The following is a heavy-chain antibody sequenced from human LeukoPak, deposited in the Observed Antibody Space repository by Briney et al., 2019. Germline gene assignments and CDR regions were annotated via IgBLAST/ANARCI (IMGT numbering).Heavy chain of an antibody. D-gene: IGHD5-18*01. V-gene: IGHV4-61*02. J-gene: IGHJ3*02. Sequence: SETLSLTCTVSGDSISSGSFYWSWIRQPAGKGLEWIGRVSSSGRTTYNPSLNSRVTISVDTSKNQFSLKLTSVTAADTAVYYCARDKDTAVPNEGLNAMDIWGQGTMVTVSS. CDR3: ARDKDTAVPNEGLNAMDI. CDR2: VSSSGRT. CDR1: GDSISSGSFY.